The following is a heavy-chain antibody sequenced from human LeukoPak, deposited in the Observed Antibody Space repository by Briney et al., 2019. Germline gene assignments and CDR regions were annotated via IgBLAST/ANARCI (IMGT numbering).Heavy chain of an antibody. Sequence: PSETLSLTCTVSGGSINSYYWNRIRQPPGKGLEWIGYIDYSGITNYNPSLKSRVTISIDTSKNQFSLRLTSVTAADSAVYYCARGSDSKSTYFDYWGQGTLVTVSS. D-gene: IGHD5-12*01. CDR2: IDYSGIT. V-gene: IGHV4-59*01. CDR3: ARGSDSKSTYFDY. J-gene: IGHJ4*02. CDR1: GGSINSYY.